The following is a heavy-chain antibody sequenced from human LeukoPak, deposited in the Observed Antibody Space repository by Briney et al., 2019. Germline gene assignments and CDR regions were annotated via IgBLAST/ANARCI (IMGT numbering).Heavy chain of an antibody. Sequence: SVKVSCKASGGTFSSYAISWVRQAPGQGLEWMGGIIPIFGTANYAQKFQGRVTITADESTSTAYMELSRLRSEDTAVYYCARGWDSSGQIPFFYWGQGTLVTVSS. CDR2: IIPIFGTA. CDR1: GGTFSSYA. J-gene: IGHJ4*02. D-gene: IGHD3-22*01. V-gene: IGHV1-69*13. CDR3: ARGWDSSGQIPFFY.